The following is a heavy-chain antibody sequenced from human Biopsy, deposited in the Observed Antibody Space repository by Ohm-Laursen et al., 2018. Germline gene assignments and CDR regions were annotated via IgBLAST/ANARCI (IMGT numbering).Heavy chain of an antibody. Sequence: SLRLSCTASGFIFDDYAMHWVRQAPGKGLEWVAHIDVSDYNTYYADSVRGRFTISRDNSKQMVHLEINSLTADDTAVYYCVKQWGGYNFDSWGQGTLVTVS. J-gene: IGHJ5*01. V-gene: IGHV3-23*01. CDR1: GFIFDDYA. D-gene: IGHD1-14*01. CDR2: IDVSDYNT. CDR3: VKQWGGYNFDS.